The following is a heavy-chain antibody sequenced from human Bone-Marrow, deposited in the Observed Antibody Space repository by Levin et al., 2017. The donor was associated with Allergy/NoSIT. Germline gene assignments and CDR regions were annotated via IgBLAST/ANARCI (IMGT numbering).Heavy chain of an antibody. CDR2: IIPIFGTA. Sequence: ASVKVSCKASGGTFSSYAISWVRQAPGQGLEWMGGIIPIFGTANYAQKFQGRVTITADESTSTAYMELSSLRSEDTAVYYCARDGLHSLYSSGWPDNWFDPWGQGTLVTVSS. CDR3: ARDGLHSLYSSGWPDNWFDP. D-gene: IGHD6-19*01. CDR1: GGTFSSYA. J-gene: IGHJ5*02. V-gene: IGHV1-69*13.